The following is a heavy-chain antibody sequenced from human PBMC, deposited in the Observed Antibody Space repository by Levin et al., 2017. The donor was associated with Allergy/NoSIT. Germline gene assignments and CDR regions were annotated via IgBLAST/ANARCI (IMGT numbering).Heavy chain of an antibody. CDR1: GFTFSSYG. Sequence: SCAASGFTFSSYGMHWVRQAPGKGLEWVAVISYDGSNKYYADSVKGRFTISRDNSKNTLYLQMNSLRAEDTAVYYCAKVPGGLRDGMDVWGQGTTVTVSS. CDR3: AKVPGGLRDGMDV. D-gene: IGHD3-10*01. CDR2: ISYDGSNK. V-gene: IGHV3-30*18. J-gene: IGHJ6*02.